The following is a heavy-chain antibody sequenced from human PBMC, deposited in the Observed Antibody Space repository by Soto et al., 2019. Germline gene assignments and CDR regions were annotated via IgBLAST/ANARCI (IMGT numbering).Heavy chain of an antibody. CDR3: ARTFDTITYYFDY. CDR1: EFSFSSYA. J-gene: IGHJ4*02. D-gene: IGHD3-9*01. CDR2: ISFNGNSL. Sequence: PGGSLRLSCTASEFSFSSYAMHWIHQSPGKGLEWVAVISFNGNSLHYADSVKDRFTISRDNSKSTLYLQMNNMRTEDTAVYYCARTFDTITYYFDYWGQGTLVTVSS. V-gene: IGHV3-30-3*01.